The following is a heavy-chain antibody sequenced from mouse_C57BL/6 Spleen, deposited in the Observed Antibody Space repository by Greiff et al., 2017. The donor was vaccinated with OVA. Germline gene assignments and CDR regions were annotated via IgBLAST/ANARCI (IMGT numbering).Heavy chain of an antibody. J-gene: IGHJ4*01. V-gene: IGHV1-82*01. CDR3: ARDYYGNYYAMDY. CDR1: GYAFSSSW. CDR2: IYPGDGDT. Sequence: QVQLQQSGPELVKPGASVKISCKASGYAFSSSWMNWVKQRPGKGLEWSGRIYPGDGDTNYNGKFKGKATLTADKSSSTAYMQLSSLTSEDSAVYFCARDYYGNYYAMDYWGQGTSVTVSS. D-gene: IGHD1-1*01.